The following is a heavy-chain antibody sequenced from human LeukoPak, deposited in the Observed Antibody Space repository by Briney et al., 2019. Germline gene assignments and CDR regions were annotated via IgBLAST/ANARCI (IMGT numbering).Heavy chain of an antibody. Sequence: PGRSLRLSCAASGFTFSNYALYWVRQAPGKGLEWVALISYDGTYRDYADSVKGRSTISRDNSKSTVYLEMNSLRAEDTAVYFCARDLDIVVVTATPGVWGKGTTVTVSS. J-gene: IGHJ6*04. CDR3: ARDLDIVVVTATPGV. CDR2: ISYDGTYR. D-gene: IGHD2-21*02. CDR1: GFTFSNYA. V-gene: IGHV3-30*01.